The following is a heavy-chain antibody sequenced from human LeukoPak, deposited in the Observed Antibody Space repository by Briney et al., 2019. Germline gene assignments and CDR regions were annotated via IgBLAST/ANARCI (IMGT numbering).Heavy chain of an antibody. CDR3: ARGCNAGCGY. V-gene: IGHV3-7*01. CDR2: INQGGSAK. J-gene: IGHJ4*02. Sequence: PGGSLRLSCAASGFTFSSYWMSWVRQAPGKGLEWVANINQGGSAKDYGGSVEGRFTISRDNAKNSLYLQMNSLTAEDTAVYYCARGCNAGCGYWGQGTLVTVSS. CDR1: GFTFSSYW. D-gene: IGHD2-21*01.